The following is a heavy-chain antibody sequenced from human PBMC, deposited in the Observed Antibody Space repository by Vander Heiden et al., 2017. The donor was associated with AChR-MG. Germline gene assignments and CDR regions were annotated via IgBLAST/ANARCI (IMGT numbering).Heavy chain of an antibody. CDR2: ISSSSSYI. CDR1: GFTFSSYS. V-gene: IGHV3-21*01. Sequence: EVQLVESGGGLVKPGGSLRLPCAASGFTFSSYSMTWVRQAPGKGLEWVSSISSSSSYIYYADSVKGRFTISRDNAKNSLYLQMNSLRAEDTAVYYCARDGYYDFWSGPPYYYGMDVWGQGTTVTVSS. J-gene: IGHJ6*02. CDR3: ARDGYYDFWSGPPYYYGMDV. D-gene: IGHD3-3*01.